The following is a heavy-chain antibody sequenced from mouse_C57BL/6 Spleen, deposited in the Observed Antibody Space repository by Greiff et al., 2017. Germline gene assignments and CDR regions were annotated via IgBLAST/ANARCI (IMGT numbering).Heavy chain of an antibody. J-gene: IGHJ2*01. Sequence: VQLQQSGPELVKPGASVKISCKASGYAFSSSWMNWVKQRPGKGLEWIGRIYPGDGDTNYNGKFKGKATLTADKSSSTAYMQLSSLTSEDSAVYFCARRGENYYGSDYWGQGTTLTVSS. V-gene: IGHV1-82*01. CDR1: GYAFSSSW. D-gene: IGHD1-1*01. CDR2: IYPGDGDT. CDR3: ARRGENYYGSDY.